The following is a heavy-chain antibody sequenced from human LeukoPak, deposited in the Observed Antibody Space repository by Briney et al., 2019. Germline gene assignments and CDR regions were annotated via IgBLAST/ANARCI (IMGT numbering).Heavy chain of an antibody. V-gene: IGHV4-31*02. Sequence: SQTLSLTCTVSGDSISSRDSYWSWIRQYPGKALEWIGFIYSGGTTNYNPSLRSRVTLSVDTSQNQFFLWLTSVTDADTATYYCVRNTDGRSNGDYWGQGTLVTVSS. D-gene: IGHD1-1*01. CDR3: VRNTDGRSNGDY. J-gene: IGHJ4*02. CDR1: GDSISSRDSY. CDR2: IYSGGTT.